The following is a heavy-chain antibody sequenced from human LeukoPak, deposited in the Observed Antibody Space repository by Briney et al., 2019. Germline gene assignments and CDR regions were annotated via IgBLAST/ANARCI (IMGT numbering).Heavy chain of an antibody. Sequence: GGSLRLSCAASAFTFSSYSMNWVRQAPGKGLEWVSGISDSGGTTYYADSVKGRFTISRDNSKNTLYLQMNSLRAEDTAVYYCAKDRAFLWFGDLWGQGTLVTVSS. V-gene: IGHV3-23*01. CDR3: AKDRAFLWFGDL. CDR2: ISDSGGTT. D-gene: IGHD3-10*01. CDR1: AFTFSSYS. J-gene: IGHJ5*02.